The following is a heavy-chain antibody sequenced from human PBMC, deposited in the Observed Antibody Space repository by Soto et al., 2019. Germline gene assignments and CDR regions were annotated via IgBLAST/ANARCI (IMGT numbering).Heavy chain of an antibody. CDR3: AKGPKGDWYFDL. Sequence: PGGSLRLSCAASGFSFSSYVMHWVRQAPGEGLEWVSAISGSGDSTYYADSVRGRFIISRDNSKNTLSLEMNSLRAEDTAMYYCAKGPKGDWYFDLWGRGTLVPRSS. V-gene: IGHV3-23*01. J-gene: IGHJ2*01. D-gene: IGHD3-16*01. CDR1: GFSFSSYV. CDR2: ISGSGDST.